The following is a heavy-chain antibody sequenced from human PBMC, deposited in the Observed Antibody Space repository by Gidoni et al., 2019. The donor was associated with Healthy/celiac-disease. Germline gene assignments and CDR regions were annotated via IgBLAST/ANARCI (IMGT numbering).Heavy chain of an antibody. CDR1: GGSISSYY. D-gene: IGHD3-16*01. CDR3: ARVWGPHYFDY. CDR2: IYYSGST. Sequence: QVQLQESRPGLVKPSETLSLTCTVSGGSISSYYWSWIRQPPGKGLEWIGYIYYSGSTNYNPSLKSRVTISVDTSKNQFSLKLSSVTAADTAVYYCARVWGPHYFDYWGQGTLVTVSS. V-gene: IGHV4-59*01. J-gene: IGHJ4*02.